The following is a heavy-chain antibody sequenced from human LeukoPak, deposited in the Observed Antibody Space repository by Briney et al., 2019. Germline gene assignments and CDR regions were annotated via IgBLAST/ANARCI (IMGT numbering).Heavy chain of an antibody. J-gene: IGHJ4*02. V-gene: IGHV3-23*01. CDR1: GFTFSSYA. CDR3: AKVVDDFWSGYYIYFDY. D-gene: IGHD3-3*01. Sequence: PGGSLRLSCAASGFTFSSYAMSWVRQAPGKGLEWVSAISGSGGSTHYADSVKGRFTISRDNSKNTLYLQMNSLRAEDTAVYYCAKVVDDFWSGYYIYFDYWGQGTLVTVSS. CDR2: ISGSGGST.